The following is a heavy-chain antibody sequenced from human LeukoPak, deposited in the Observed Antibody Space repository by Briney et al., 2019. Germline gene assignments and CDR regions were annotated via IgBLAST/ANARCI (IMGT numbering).Heavy chain of an antibody. CDR2: TYYRSKWFY. CDR1: GDSVSSNSVA. V-gene: IGHV6-1*01. CDR3: AGTGSYFRF. D-gene: IGHD1-26*01. J-gene: IGHJ4*02. Sequence: SQTLSLTCAISGDSVSSNSVAWNWIRLSPSRGLEWLGRTYYRSKWFYDYAVSVKSRITINPDTSKNQFSLQLSSVTPEDTAVYYCAGTGSYFRFWDQGTLVTVSS.